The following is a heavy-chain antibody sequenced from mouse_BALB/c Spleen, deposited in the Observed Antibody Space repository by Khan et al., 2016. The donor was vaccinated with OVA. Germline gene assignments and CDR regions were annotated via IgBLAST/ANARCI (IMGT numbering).Heavy chain of an antibody. J-gene: IGHJ3*01. V-gene: IGHV1-77*01. CDR2: IYPGSGNT. CDR3: ARRNYFGYTFAY. D-gene: IGHD1-2*01. CDR1: GYTFTDYY. Sequence: QVQLQQSGAELARPGASVKLSCKASGYTFTDYYINWVKQRTGQGLEWIGEIYPGSGNTYYNEKFKDKATLTADKSSTTAYMQLSSLTSEDSAGYFCARRNYFGYTFAYWGQGTLVTVSA.